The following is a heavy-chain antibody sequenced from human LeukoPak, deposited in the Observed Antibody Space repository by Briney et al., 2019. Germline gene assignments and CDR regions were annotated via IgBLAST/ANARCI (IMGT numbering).Heavy chain of an antibody. D-gene: IGHD6-19*01. CDR1: GGSISTDNW. CDR3: AREVAAGSYRGFDY. V-gene: IGHV4-4*02. CDR2: IYHNGDV. J-gene: IGHJ4*01. Sequence: PSETVSLTCAVSGGSISTDNWWHWIRQSPGKGLEWIAEIYHNGDVHYNPSLKSRVTMSVDTSKNQFSLKVNSVTAADTATYFCAREVAAGSYRGFDYWGQGTLVTVSS.